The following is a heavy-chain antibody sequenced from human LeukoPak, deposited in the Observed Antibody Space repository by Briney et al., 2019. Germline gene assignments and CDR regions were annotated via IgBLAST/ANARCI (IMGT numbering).Heavy chain of an antibody. CDR2: IYYSGST. V-gene: IGHV4-39*01. J-gene: IGHJ4*02. CDR3: ARREYYYDSSGYLNDY. D-gene: IGHD3-22*01. Sequence: PSETLSLTCAVYSESFSTYYWSWIRQPPGKGLEWIGSIYYSGSTYYNPSLKSRVTISVDTSKNQFSLKLSSVTAADTAVYYCARREYYYDSSGYLNDYWGQGNLVTVSS. CDR1: SESFSTYY.